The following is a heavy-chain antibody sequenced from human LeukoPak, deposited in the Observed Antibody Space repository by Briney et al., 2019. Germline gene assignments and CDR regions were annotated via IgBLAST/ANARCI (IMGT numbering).Heavy chain of an antibody. Sequence: GGSLRLSCAASGFTFSTYAMSWVRQAPGKGLEWVSSISSSSSYIFYADSVKGRFTISRDNAKNSLYLQMNSLRAEDTAVYYCARDRGGNPRDYWGQGTLVTVSS. CDR3: ARDRGGNPRDY. J-gene: IGHJ4*02. D-gene: IGHD4-23*01. CDR2: ISSSSSYI. V-gene: IGHV3-21*01. CDR1: GFTFSTYA.